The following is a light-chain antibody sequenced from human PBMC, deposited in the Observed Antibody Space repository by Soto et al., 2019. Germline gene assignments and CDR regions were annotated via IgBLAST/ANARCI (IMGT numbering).Light chain of an antibody. Sequence: DIQMTQSPSTLSGSVGDRVTITCRAGQTISSWLAWYQQKPGKAPKLLIYAASSLQSGVPSRFSGSGSGTDFTLTICSLQPEDFATYYCQQYNSYSQTFGQGTKVDIK. V-gene: IGKV1-5*01. CDR1: QTISSW. CDR3: QQYNSYSQT. CDR2: AAS. J-gene: IGKJ1*01.